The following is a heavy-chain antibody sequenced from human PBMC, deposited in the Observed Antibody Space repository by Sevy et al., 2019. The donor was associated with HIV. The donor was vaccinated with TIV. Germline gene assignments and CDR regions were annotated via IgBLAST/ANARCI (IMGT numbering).Heavy chain of an antibody. Sequence: GGSLRLSCAASGFTFWSFGVNWVRQAPGKGLEWLGYISGDRGKIFYADSVKGRFSIFRDNARNSLYLQMRSLRVEDTAVYYCARRGCNSGNCYSDYYYGVDVWGQGTTVTVSS. J-gene: IGHJ6*01. D-gene: IGHD3-22*01. CDR2: ISGDRGKI. CDR3: ARRGCNSGNCYSDYYYGVDV. V-gene: IGHV3-48*04. CDR1: GFTFWSFG.